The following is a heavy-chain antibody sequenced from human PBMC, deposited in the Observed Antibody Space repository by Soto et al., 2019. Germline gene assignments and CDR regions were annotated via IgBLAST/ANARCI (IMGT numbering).Heavy chain of an antibody. D-gene: IGHD2-21*02. CDR2: IGRRSDI. Sequence: VGSLRLSCEASGFSFSTYSMHWVRQAPGKGLEWVSSIGRRSDIYYADSVKGRFTISRDNAKNSVSLQMNSLRDEDTAVYYCAREETAWPLAYGLDVWGQGTTVTVSS. CDR3: AREETAWPLAYGLDV. V-gene: IGHV3-21*01. J-gene: IGHJ6*02. CDR1: GFSFSTYS.